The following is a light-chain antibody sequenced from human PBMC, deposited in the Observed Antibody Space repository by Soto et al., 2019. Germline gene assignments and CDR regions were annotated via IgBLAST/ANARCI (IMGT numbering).Light chain of an antibody. J-gene: IGKJ1*01. CDR2: AAS. CDR3: QQSYSTPRT. CDR1: QSISSY. Sequence: DIQMTQSPSSLSASVGDRVTITCRASQSISSYLNWYQQKPWKAPKLLIYAASSLQSGVPSRFSGSGSGTDFTLTISSLQPEDFATYYCQQSYSTPRTFGQGTKVDIK. V-gene: IGKV1-39*01.